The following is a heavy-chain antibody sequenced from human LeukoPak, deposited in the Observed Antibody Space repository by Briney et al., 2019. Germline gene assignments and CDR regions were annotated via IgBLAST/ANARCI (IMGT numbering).Heavy chain of an antibody. CDR1: GYSFTTYW. Sequence: GESLKISCRGSGYSFTTYWIGWVRQMPGKGLEWMGIIYPGGSDIRYSPSFQGQVTLSADKSISTAYLQWSSLKASDTAMYYCALYSSGYTAWPFDYWGQGTLVTVSS. D-gene: IGHD3-22*01. CDR3: ALYSSGYTAWPFDY. CDR2: IYPGGSDI. V-gene: IGHV5-51*01. J-gene: IGHJ4*02.